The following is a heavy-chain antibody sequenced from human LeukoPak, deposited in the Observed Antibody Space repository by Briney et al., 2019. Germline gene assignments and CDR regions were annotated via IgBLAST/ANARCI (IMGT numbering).Heavy chain of an antibody. CDR3: AGNSGSYYPYYYYYMDV. V-gene: IGHV4-39*01. J-gene: IGHJ6*03. CDR2: IYYSGST. D-gene: IGHD1-26*01. CDR1: GGSISSNSYY. Sequence: SETLSLTCTVSGGSISSNSYYWGWIRQPPGKGLEWIGSIYYSGSTYYNPSLKSRVTISVDTSKNQFSLKLSSVTAADTAVYYCAGNSGSYYPYYYYYMDVWGKGTTVTVSS.